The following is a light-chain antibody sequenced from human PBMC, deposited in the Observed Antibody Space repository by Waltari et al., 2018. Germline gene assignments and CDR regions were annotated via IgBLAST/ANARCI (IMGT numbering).Light chain of an antibody. Sequence: DIQMTQSPSTLSASVGDRVTITCRASQSINNWLAWYQQKQGKAPKLLIYKASSLETGVPSRFSGSAYGTEFTLTISSLQPDDFATYYCQQYDGYPWTFGQGTKVEIK. V-gene: IGKV1-5*03. J-gene: IGKJ1*01. CDR1: QSINNW. CDR3: QQYDGYPWT. CDR2: KAS.